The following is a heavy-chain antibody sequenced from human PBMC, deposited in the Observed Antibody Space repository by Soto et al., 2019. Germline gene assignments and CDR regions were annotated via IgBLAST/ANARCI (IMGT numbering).Heavy chain of an antibody. CDR1: GDSISGYY. J-gene: IGHJ5*02. CDR3: AKDSGYNYGYFRWFDP. Sequence: SETLSLTCTVSGDSISGYYWSWIRQPPGKGLEWIGYVYYSGSTDYSPSLRSRVTMSVDTSKNQLSLKLSSVTAADTAVYYCAKDSGYNYGYFRWFDPWGQGTLVTVSS. CDR2: VYYSGST. D-gene: IGHD5-18*01. V-gene: IGHV4-59*01.